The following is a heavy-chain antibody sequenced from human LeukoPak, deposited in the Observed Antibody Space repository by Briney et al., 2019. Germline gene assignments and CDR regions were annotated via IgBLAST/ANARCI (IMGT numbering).Heavy chain of an antibody. CDR1: GFTFSSYA. J-gene: IGHJ4*02. Sequence: GWSLRLSCAASGFTFSSYAMSWVRQAPGKGLEWVSAICGIGGSTYYADSVKGRFISSRDNYKNTLYLQMTSLRAEDTAVYYCARETNRVERNYYDSHFDYWGQGTMVTVSS. V-gene: IGHV3-23*01. CDR3: ARETNRVERNYYDSHFDY. D-gene: IGHD3-22*01. CDR2: ICGIGGST.